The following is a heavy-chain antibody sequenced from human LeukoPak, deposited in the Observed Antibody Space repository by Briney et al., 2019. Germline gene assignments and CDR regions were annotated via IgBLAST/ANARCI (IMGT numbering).Heavy chain of an antibody. Sequence: GGSLRLSCAASGFTFSSYWMTWVRQAPGKGLEEVANIKQDGNEKNYVDSVKSRFTISRDNAKNSLYLQTNSLRAEDTAVYYCARERSRCYDRRLDYWGQGTLVTVSS. CDR2: IKQDGNEK. J-gene: IGHJ4*02. CDR1: GFTFSSYW. V-gene: IGHV3-7*01. D-gene: IGHD6-19*01. CDR3: ARERSRCYDRRLDY.